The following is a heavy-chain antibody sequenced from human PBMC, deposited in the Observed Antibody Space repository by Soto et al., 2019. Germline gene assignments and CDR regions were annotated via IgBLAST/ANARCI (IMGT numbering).Heavy chain of an antibody. V-gene: IGHV1-69*08. CDR2: IIPILGIA. CDR3: ARDCSGGSCYSGTVDY. J-gene: IGHJ4*02. CDR1: GGTFSSYT. Sequence: QVQLVQSGAEVKKPGSSVKVSCKASGGTFSSYTISWVRQAPGQGLEWMGRIIPILGIANYAQKFQGRVTITADKSTSTAYMELSSLRSEDTAVYYCARDCSGGSCYSGTVDYWGQGTLDSVSS. D-gene: IGHD2-15*01.